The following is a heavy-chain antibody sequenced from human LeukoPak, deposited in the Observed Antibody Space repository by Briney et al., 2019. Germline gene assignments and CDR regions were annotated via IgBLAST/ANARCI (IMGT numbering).Heavy chain of an antibody. V-gene: IGHV3-7*01. CDR2: IKPDGSEK. J-gene: IGHJ4*02. D-gene: IGHD2-15*01. Sequence: SAGSLRLSCAASGFTFSSYRMTWVRQAPGKGLEWVASIKPDGSEKYYVDSVKGRFTISRDNAKNSVYLQMNSLRAEDTAVYYCARGSSWSFDYWGQGTLVTVSS. CDR3: ARGSSWSFDY. CDR1: GFTFSSYR.